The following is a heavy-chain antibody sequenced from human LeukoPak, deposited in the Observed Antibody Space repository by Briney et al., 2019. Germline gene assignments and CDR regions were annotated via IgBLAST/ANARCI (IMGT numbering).Heavy chain of an antibody. V-gene: IGHV3-23*01. J-gene: IGHJ6*03. CDR3: TKAPYLDYYYYMDV. CDR1: GFTFSSYA. Sequence: PGGSLRLSCAASGFTFSSYAMTWVRQAPGKGLEWVSAISGSGGSTHYAGFVKGRFTISRDNSKYTLFLQTNCLRADDTAVYYCTKAPYLDYYYYMDVWGKGTTVTVSS. CDR2: ISGSGGST.